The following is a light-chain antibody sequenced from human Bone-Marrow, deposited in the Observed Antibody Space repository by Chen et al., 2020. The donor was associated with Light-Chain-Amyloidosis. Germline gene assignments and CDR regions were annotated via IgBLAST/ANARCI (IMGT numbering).Light chain of an antibody. Sequence: QSALTQPASVSPSHGQSITIYCAGSRSDVGGYNYVSWYQQHPGKAPKPLISDVRIRPSGVSNRFSGSKASNTAAQAITGLLTEDEAADYCSSYTSMSVPVVFGGGTKLTVL. CDR2: DVR. CDR3: SSYTSMSVPVV. J-gene: IGLJ2*01. V-gene: IGLV2-14*03. CDR1: RSDVGGYNY.